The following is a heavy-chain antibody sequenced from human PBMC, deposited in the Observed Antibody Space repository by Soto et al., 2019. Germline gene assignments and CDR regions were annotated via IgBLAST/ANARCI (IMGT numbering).Heavy chain of an antibody. D-gene: IGHD3-10*01. CDR3: ARVWGGAFDI. CDR1: GGSTSSYY. CDR2: IYYSGST. Sequence: SETLSLTCTVSGGSTSSYYWSWIRQPPGKGLEWIGYIYYSGSTNYNPSLKSRVTISVDTSKNQFSLKLSSVTAADTAVYYCARVWGGAFDIWGQGTMVTVS. V-gene: IGHV4-59*01. J-gene: IGHJ3*02.